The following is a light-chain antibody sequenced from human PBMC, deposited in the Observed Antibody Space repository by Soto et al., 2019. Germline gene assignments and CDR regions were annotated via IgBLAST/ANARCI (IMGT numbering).Light chain of an antibody. CDR1: QIISTW. V-gene: IGKV1-5*03. Sequence: DIQMTQSPSTLSASVGDRVTITCRASQIISTWLAWYQQKPGKAPNLLIYKASRLESGVPSRFSGSGSGTEFTLTISSLQPDDFATYYCQQYDSWHLTFGGGTKVEIK. CDR3: QQYDSWHLT. CDR2: KAS. J-gene: IGKJ4*01.